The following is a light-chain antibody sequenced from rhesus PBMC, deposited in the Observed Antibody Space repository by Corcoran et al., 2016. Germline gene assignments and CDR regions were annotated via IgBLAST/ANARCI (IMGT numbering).Light chain of an antibody. Sequence: DIQMSQSPSSLSASVGDIVTITCRASQGISSYLNWYQQKPGKAPNLLIYFAKSLASGVPSRFSGSGSGSEFTLPIPSLQPEDSATYYCRQCDSNPRTFGQGTKVEFK. J-gene: IGKJ1*01. V-gene: IGKV1-32*04. CDR1: QGISSY. CDR2: FAK. CDR3: RQCDSNPRT.